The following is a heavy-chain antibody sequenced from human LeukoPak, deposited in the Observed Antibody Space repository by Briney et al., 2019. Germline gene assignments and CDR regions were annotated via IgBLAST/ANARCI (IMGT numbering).Heavy chain of an antibody. CDR2: ITNSASTI. CDR3: ARDLTATGVSDY. Sequence: GGSLRLSCAASGFTLSDYYMSWVRQAPGKGLEWVSYITNSASTICYADSVKGRFTISRDNAKNSLYLQMNSLRAEDTAVYYCARDLTATGVSDYWGQGTLVTVSS. V-gene: IGHV3-11*04. CDR1: GFTLSDYY. J-gene: IGHJ4*02. D-gene: IGHD6-25*01.